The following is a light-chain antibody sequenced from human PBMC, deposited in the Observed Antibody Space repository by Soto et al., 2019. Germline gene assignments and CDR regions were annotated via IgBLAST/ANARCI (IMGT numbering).Light chain of an antibody. Sequence: EIVLTQSPGTLSLSPGERATLPCRASQSVTNNYLAWYQQKPGQAPRLLIYGASSWATGIPDRFSGSGSGTDFTLTISRLEPEDFAVYYCQQYGSSPITFGQGTRLEIK. J-gene: IGKJ5*01. CDR3: QQYGSSPIT. CDR1: QSVTNNY. V-gene: IGKV3-20*01. CDR2: GAS.